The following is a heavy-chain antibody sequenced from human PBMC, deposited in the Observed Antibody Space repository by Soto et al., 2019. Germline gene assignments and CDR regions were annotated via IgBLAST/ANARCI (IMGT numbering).Heavy chain of an antibody. CDR2: VSPDGNQK. J-gene: IGHJ4*02. CDR3: ASQQQRLLGGVSSYWDH. CDR1: GFTLNKFP. V-gene: IGHV3-30-3*01. D-gene: IGHD3-16*01. Sequence: LSCVASGFTLNKFPTHWVRQAPGKGLEWVAIVSPDGNQKSYADSVQGRFSISRDNSKKTVYLQMNDLRREDTALYYCASQQQRLLGGVSSYWDHWGLGTLVTVSS.